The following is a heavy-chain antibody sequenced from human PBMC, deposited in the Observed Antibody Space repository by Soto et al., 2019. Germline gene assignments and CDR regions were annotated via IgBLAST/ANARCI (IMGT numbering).Heavy chain of an antibody. V-gene: IGHV4-59*01. D-gene: IGHD3-10*01. CDR1: GGSISSYY. CDR3: ARAGSYYYYGMDV. CDR2: IYYSGST. Sequence: PSETLSLTCTVSGGSISSYYWSWIRQPPGKGLEWIRYIYYSGSTNYNPSLKSRVTISVDTSKNQFSLKLSSVTAADTAVYYCARAGSYYYYGMDVWGQETTVTVSS. J-gene: IGHJ6*02.